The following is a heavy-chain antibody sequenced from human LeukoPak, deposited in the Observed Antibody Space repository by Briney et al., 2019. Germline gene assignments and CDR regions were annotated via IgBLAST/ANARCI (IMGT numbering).Heavy chain of an antibody. J-gene: IGHJ6*04. CDR3: ASDPRDGGQNV. CDR1: GFNLTNYA. CDR2: ISYSGDNE. V-gene: IGHV3-30*04. Sequence: GGSLRLSCAASGFNLTNYAMHWVRQAPGKGLEWVTLISYSGDNEYYADSVKGRFTFSRDKSKNTLYLQMNSLRPEDSAVYYCASDPRDGGQNVWGKGTTVTVSS. D-gene: IGHD5-24*01.